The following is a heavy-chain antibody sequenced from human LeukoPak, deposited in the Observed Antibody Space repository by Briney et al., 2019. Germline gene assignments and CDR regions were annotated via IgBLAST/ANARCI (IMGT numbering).Heavy chain of an antibody. CDR1: GFTFSNYV. J-gene: IGHJ4*02. D-gene: IGHD4-17*01. CDR2: IYSGGST. CDR3: AKGTMTTVIPLTY. V-gene: IGHV3-66*01. Sequence: GGSLRLSCAASGFTFSNYVMSWVRQAPGKGLEWVSVIYSGGSTYYADSVKGRFTISRDNSKNTLYLQMNSLRAEDTAVYYCAKGTMTTVIPLTYWGQGTLVTVSS.